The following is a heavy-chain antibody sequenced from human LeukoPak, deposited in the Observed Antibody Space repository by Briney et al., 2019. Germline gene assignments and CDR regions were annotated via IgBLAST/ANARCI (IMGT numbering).Heavy chain of an antibody. CDR3: AKDGEVQDIVVVPAASHYYYYMDV. CDR2: VSARDGST. Sequence: PGGSLRLSCAASGFTFSSYAMSWVRQAPGKGPEWVSGVSARDGSTWYGDSGKGRSTISRDNSKNTLYLQMNSLRAEDTAVYYCAKDGEVQDIVVVPAASHYYYYMDVWGKGTTVTVSS. J-gene: IGHJ6*03. D-gene: IGHD2-2*01. CDR1: GFTFSSYA. V-gene: IGHV3-23*01.